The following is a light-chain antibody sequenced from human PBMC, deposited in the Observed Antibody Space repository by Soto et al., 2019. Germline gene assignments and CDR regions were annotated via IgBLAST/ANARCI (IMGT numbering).Light chain of an antibody. CDR1: QSVSSN. CDR3: QHYNNWPLT. J-gene: IGKJ4*01. CDR2: GAS. V-gene: IGKV3-15*01. Sequence: EIVMTQSPATLSGSPGERATLSCRASQSVSSNLAWYQQKPGQAPRLLIYGASTRATGMPARFSGSGSGTEFTLTISSLQSEDFAVYYCQHYNNWPLTFGGGTKVEIK.